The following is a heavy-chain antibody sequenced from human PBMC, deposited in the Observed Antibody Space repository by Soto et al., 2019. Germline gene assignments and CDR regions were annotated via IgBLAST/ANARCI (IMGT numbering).Heavy chain of an antibody. V-gene: IGHV4-59*01. CDR2: VFYTGST. CDR1: VGSMSNNY. CDR3: ARSLTVTRFDQ. Sequence: QVHLQESGPGLANPSETLSLFSNVSVGSMSNNYWGWIRQAPGKGLEWIGYVFYTGSTNYNPSLKSRVSISVDTSKKHFSLRLNSVTAADTAVYYCARSLTVTRFDQWGQGTRVTVS. D-gene: IGHD4-17*01. J-gene: IGHJ4*02.